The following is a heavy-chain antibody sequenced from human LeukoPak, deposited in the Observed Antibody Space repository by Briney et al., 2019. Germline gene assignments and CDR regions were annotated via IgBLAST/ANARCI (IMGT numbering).Heavy chain of an antibody. V-gene: IGHV4-59*08. CDR1: GGSISSYY. Sequence: KPSETLSLTCTVSGGSISSYYWSWIRQPPGKGLEWIGYIYYSGTTNYNPSLKSRVTISVDTSKNQFSLKLSSVTAADTAVYYCARHKRTGDARSYGFDYWGRGTLVTVSS. J-gene: IGHJ4*02. CDR3: ARHKRTGDARSYGFDY. CDR2: IYYSGTT. D-gene: IGHD7-27*01.